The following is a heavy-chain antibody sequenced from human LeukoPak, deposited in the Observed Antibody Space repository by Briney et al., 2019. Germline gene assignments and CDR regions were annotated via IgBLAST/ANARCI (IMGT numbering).Heavy chain of an antibody. CDR2: IIPIFGTA. CDR1: GGTFSSYA. D-gene: IGHD3-10*01. Sequence: SVKVSSTASGGTFSSYAISWVRQAPGQGGEWMGGIIPIFGTANYAQEFQGRATITADESTSTAYMELSSLRSEDTAVYYCARGPKLLWFWDYWFDPWGQGTLVTVSS. V-gene: IGHV1-69*13. J-gene: IGHJ5*02. CDR3: ARGPKLLWFWDYWFDP.